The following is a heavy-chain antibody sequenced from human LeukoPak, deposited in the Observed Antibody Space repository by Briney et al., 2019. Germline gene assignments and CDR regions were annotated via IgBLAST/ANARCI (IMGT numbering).Heavy chain of an antibody. V-gene: IGHV3-33*01. J-gene: IGHJ4*02. D-gene: IGHD6-6*01. CDR1: GFSFSSCG. Sequence: PGGSLRLSCAASGFSFSSCGMHWVRQAPGKGLEWVAIIWYDGSNKYYADSVKGRFTISRDTSKNTLYMQMDSLRAEDTAVYYCARGGEQLEDLDYWGQGTLVTVSS. CDR3: ARGGEQLEDLDY. CDR2: IWYDGSNK.